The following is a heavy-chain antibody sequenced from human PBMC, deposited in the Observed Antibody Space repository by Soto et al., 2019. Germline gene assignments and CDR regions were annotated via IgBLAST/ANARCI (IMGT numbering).Heavy chain of an antibody. D-gene: IGHD3-10*01. CDR1: GGSISSYY. V-gene: IGHV4-4*07. J-gene: IGHJ4*02. Sequence: QVQLQESGPGLVKPSETLSLTCTVSGGSISSYYWSWIRQPAGKGLEWIGRIYTSGSTNYNPSLKSRVTMSVDTSKNQFSLKLSSVTAADTAVYYCARDSNYYGSGSYYYWGQGTLVTVSS. CDR3: ARDSNYYGSGSYYY. CDR2: IYTSGST.